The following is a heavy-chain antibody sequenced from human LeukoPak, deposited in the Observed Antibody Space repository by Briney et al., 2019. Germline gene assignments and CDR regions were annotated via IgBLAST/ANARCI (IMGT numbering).Heavy chain of an antibody. D-gene: IGHD5-24*01. CDR2: ISSSSSYI. CDR1: GFTFSSYS. Sequence: GGSLRLSCAASGFTFSSYSMNWVRQAPGKGLEWVSSISSSSSYIYYADSVKGRFTISRDNAKNSLYLQMNSLRAEDTAVYYCASRMAKANFDYWGRGTLVTVSS. CDR3: ASRMAKANFDY. V-gene: IGHV3-21*01. J-gene: IGHJ4*02.